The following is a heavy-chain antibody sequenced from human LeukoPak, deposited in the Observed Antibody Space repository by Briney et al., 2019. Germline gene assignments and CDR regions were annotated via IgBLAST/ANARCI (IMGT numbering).Heavy chain of an antibody. CDR2: INPNSGGT. CDR1: GYTFTGYY. Sequence: GASVKVSCKASGYTFTGYYMHWVRQAPGQGLEWMGWINPNSGGTNYAQKFQGRVTMTRDTSISTAYMELSRLTSDDTAVYYCARRPEIYCSGGSCYGYWGQGTLVTVSS. J-gene: IGHJ4*02. CDR3: ARRPEIYCSGGSCYGY. D-gene: IGHD2-15*01. V-gene: IGHV1-2*02.